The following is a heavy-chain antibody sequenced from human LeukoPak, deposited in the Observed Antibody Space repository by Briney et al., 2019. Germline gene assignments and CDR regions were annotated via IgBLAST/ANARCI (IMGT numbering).Heavy chain of an antibody. V-gene: IGHV3-23*01. CDR2: ISGSGSGT. J-gene: IGHJ5*01. Sequence: GGSLRLSCAASGFTFSSYAMSWVRQGPGKGLEWVSAISGSGSGTYYADSVKGRFTISRDNSKNTLYLQMISLGAEDTAVYYCAKDRGFSGYDFDCWGQGTLVTVSS. CDR1: GFTFSSYA. D-gene: IGHD5-12*01. CDR3: AKDRGFSGYDFDC.